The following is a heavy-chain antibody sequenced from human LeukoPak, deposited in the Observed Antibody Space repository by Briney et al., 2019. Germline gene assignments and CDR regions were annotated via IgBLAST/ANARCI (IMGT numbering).Heavy chain of an antibody. CDR1: GFTVRSNY. Sequence: GGSLRLSCAASGFTVRSNYMTWVRQAPGKGLEWVSLIYPGGRTYYADSVKGRFTTSSDNSQNTLYLHMNSLRAEDTAFYYCARRPSWSDAFDIWGQGTMVTVSS. J-gene: IGHJ3*02. CDR3: ARRPSWSDAFDI. V-gene: IGHV3-53*01. D-gene: IGHD6-13*01. CDR2: IYPGGRT.